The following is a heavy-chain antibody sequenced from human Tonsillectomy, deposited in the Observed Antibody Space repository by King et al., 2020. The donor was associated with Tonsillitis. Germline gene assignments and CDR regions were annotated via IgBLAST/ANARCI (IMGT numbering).Heavy chain of an antibody. CDR3: ARQGWELTAINWFDP. D-gene: IGHD1-26*01. CDR2: IYPGDSDT. CDR1: VYSFTSYW. J-gene: IGHJ5*02. Sequence: LQLVQSGAEVKKPGESLKISCKGSVYSFTSYWIGWVRQMPGKGLEWMGLIYPGDSDTRYSPSFQGQVTISADKSISTANLQWSSLKASETAMYYGARQGWELTAINWFDPWGQGTLVTVSS. V-gene: IGHV5-51*01.